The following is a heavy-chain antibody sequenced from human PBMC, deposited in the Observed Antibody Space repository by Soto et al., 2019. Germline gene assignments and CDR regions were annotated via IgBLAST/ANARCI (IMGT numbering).Heavy chain of an antibody. V-gene: IGHV3-15*01. D-gene: IGHD3-16*02. CDR3: TIDRPLTGGGVIAT. CDR2: IRSKPSGGTA. Sequence: EVHLVESGGGLVNPGGSLRLSCAASGLTFGDAWMTWVRQAPGKGPEWVGLIRSKPSGGTADYAAPVKGRFILSRDDSKNTVYLQMNSLKTEDTAVYYCTIDRPLTGGGVIATWGQGTVVTVSS. CDR1: GLTFGDAW. J-gene: IGHJ3*01.